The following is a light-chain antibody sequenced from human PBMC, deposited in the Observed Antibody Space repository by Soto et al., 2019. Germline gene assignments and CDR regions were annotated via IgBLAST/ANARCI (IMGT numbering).Light chain of an antibody. V-gene: IGKV3-15*01. CDR3: QQYNNWFRT. CDR1: QTVSSN. CDR2: GAS. J-gene: IGKJ1*01. Sequence: EIVMTQSPATLSVSPGERATLSCRASQTVSSNLAWYQQKPGQAPRLLIYGASTRATGIPARFSGSGSGTEFTLTISSLRSEDFAVYYCQQYNNWFRTFGQGTKVEIK.